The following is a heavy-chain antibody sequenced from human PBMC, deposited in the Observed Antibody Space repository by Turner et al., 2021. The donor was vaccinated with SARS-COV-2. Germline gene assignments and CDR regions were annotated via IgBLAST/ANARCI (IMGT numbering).Heavy chain of an antibody. CDR1: GGTISSSSYC. Sequence: QLQLLESGPGLVQPSETLSLTCTVSGGTISSSSYCWGWIRQPPGKGREWIGSIYYRGSTYYNPSLKSRVTISVDTSKNQFSLKLSSVTAADTAVYYCARLPVGYYGSGSYYHYGMDVWGQGTTVTVSS. V-gene: IGHV4-39*01. D-gene: IGHD3-10*01. CDR3: ARLPVGYYGSGSYYHYGMDV. J-gene: IGHJ6*02. CDR2: IYYRGST.